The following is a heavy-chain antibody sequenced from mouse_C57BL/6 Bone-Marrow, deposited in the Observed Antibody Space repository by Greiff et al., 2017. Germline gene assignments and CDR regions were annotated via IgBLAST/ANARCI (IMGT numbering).Heavy chain of an antibody. CDR2: IRLKSDNYAT. D-gene: IGHD1-1*01. J-gene: IGHJ1*03. CDR1: GFTFSNYW. CDR3: TGDYGSSYWYCDV. Sequence: EVQLQQSGGGLVQPGGSMKLSCVASGFTFSNYWMNWVRQSPEKGLEWVAQIRLKSDNYATPYAESVKGRFTISRDASKSSVYLQMNNLRAEDTGIYYCTGDYGSSYWYCDVWGTGTTVTVSS. V-gene: IGHV6-3*01.